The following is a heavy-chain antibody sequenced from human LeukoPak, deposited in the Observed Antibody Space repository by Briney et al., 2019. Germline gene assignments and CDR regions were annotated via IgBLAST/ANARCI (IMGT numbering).Heavy chain of an antibody. D-gene: IGHD6-19*01. CDR1: GGTFSSYA. CDR3: ARDRLGHSSSGGDY. V-gene: IGHV1-69*05. J-gene: IGHJ4*02. Sequence: WASVKVSCKASGGTFSSYAISWVRQAPGQGLEWMGRIIPIFGTANYAQKFQGRVTITTDESTSTAYMELSSLRSEDTAVYYCARDRLGHSSSGGDYWGQGTLVTVSS. CDR2: IIPIFGTA.